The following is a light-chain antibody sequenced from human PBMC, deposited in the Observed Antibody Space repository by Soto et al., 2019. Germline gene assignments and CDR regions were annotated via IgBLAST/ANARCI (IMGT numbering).Light chain of an antibody. CDR1: SSDVGGYKY. J-gene: IGLJ1*01. Sequence: QSALTQPPSASGSPGQSVTISCTGTSSDVGGYKYVSWYQQHAGKAPKLMIFEVNKRPSGVPDRFSGSKSGNTASLTVSGLQAEDEADYYCSSYAGINNLGVFGPGNKLTFL. V-gene: IGLV2-8*01. CDR3: SSYAGINNLGV. CDR2: EVN.